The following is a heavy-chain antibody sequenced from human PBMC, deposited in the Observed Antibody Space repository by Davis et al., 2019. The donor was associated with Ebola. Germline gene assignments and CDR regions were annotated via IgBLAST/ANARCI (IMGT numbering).Heavy chain of an antibody. CDR3: ACRYRSSPLY. CDR1: GGSISSYY. D-gene: IGHD6-6*01. Sequence: SETLSLTCTVSGGSISSYYWSWIRQPPRKGLEWIGSIYYSGITYYNPSLKSRVTISVDTSKNQFSLALSSVTAADTAVYYCACRYRSSPLYWGQGTLVTVSS. CDR2: IYYSGIT. V-gene: IGHV4-59*05. J-gene: IGHJ4*02.